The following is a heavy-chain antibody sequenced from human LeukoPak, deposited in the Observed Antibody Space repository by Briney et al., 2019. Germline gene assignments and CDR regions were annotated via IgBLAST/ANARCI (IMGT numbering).Heavy chain of an antibody. CDR3: ARESTDNAFDI. CDR2: IYSGGST. J-gene: IGHJ3*02. CDR1: GFTFSAYS. V-gene: IGHV3-53*01. Sequence: GGSLRLSCAASGFTFSAYSMNWVRQAPGKGLEWVSVIYSGGSTYYADSVKGRFTISRDNSKNTLYLQMNSLRAEDTAVYYCARESTDNAFDIWGQGTMVTVSS.